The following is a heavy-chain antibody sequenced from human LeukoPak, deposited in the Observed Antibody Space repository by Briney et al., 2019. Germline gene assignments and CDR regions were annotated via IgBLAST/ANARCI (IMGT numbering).Heavy chain of an antibody. CDR2: INHSGST. CDR1: GGSFSGYY. J-gene: IGHJ4*02. CDR3: ARGRVGSGYYYRLKYYFDY. D-gene: IGHD3-22*01. Sequence: SETLSLTCAVYGGSFSGYYWSWIRQPPGKGLEWIGEINHSGSTNYNPPLKSRVTISVDTSKNQFSLKLSSVTAADTAVYYCARGRVGSGYYYRLKYYFDYWGQGTLVTVSP. V-gene: IGHV4-34*01.